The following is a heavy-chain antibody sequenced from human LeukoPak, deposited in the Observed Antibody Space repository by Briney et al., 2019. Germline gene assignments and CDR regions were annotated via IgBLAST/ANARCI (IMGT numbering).Heavy chain of an antibody. J-gene: IGHJ6*02. CDR1: GGTFTSYA. D-gene: IGHD1-26*01. CDR3: ARDTSGSYYRVYYGMDV. CDR2: INPSGGST. Sequence: ASVKVSCKASGGTFTSYAISWVRQAPGQGLEWMWIINPSGGSTSYAQKFQGRVTMTRDTSTSTVYMELSSLRSEDTAVYYCARDTSGSYYRVYYGMDVWGQGTTVTVSS. V-gene: IGHV1-46*01.